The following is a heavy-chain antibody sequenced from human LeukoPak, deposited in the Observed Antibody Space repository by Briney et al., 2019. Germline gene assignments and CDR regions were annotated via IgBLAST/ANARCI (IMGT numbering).Heavy chain of an antibody. D-gene: IGHD5-18*01. V-gene: IGHV4-59*01. CDR1: LGSISSYY. CDR2: IYYSGST. J-gene: IGHJ2*01. CDR3: ATIRDTALRYWCFDL. Sequence: SETLSLTCTVSLGSISSYYWSWIRQPPGKGLEWIGYIYYSGSTNSNPSLKSRVTISVDTSKNQFSLRLSSVTAADTAVYYCATIRDTALRYWCFDLWGRGTLVTVSP.